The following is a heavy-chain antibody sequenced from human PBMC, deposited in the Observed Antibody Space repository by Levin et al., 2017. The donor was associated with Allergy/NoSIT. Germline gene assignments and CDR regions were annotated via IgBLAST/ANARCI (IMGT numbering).Heavy chain of an antibody. CDR1: GFTFSSYS. CDR3: ASRYCSGSSCNSLDY. J-gene: IGHJ4*02. V-gene: IGHV3-21*01. CDR2: ISSSSSSI. D-gene: IGHD2-15*01. Sequence: GESLKISCAASGFTFSSYSMNWVRQAPGKGPEWVSSISSSSSSIFYADSVKGRFTISRDNAKNSLFLEMNSLRAEDTAVYYCASRYCSGSSCNSLDYWGQGTLVTVSS.